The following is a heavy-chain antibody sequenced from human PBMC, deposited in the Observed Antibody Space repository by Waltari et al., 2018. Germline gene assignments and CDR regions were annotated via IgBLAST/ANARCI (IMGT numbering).Heavy chain of an antibody. Sequence: VQLLESGGGLVQPGGSLRLSCAASGFTFSTYTMSWVRQAPGKGMEGVSSIRDSGDSARYADSVKGRFTSSRDNSKNTVFLQMNGLRDEETAVYYCANARYVSGWFVFGHWGLGTQVTVSS. J-gene: IGHJ4*02. D-gene: IGHD6-19*01. CDR3: ANARYVSGWFVFGH. CDR1: GFTFSTYT. CDR2: IRDSGDSA. V-gene: IGHV3-23*01.